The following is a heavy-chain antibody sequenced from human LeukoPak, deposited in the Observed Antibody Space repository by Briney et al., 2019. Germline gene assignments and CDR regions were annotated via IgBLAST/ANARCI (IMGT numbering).Heavy chain of an antibody. J-gene: IGHJ6*02. D-gene: IGHD2-2*01. CDR2: ISAYNGNT. V-gene: IGHV1-18*01. CDR3: ARGGVVPAAMGLYYYYGMDV. Sequence: ASVSVSSTASGYTFTSYGISWVRQAPGQGLEWMGWISAYNGNTNYAQKFQGRVTMTTDTSTTTAYMELRSLRSDDTAVYYCARGGVVPAAMGLYYYYGMDVWGQGTTVTVSS. CDR1: GYTFTSYG.